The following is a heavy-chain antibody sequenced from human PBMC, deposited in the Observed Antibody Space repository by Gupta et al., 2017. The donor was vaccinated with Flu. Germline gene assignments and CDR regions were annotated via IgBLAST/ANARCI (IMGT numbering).Heavy chain of an antibody. CDR1: TSYY. CDR2: INPSGGST. CDR3: ARDRYCSSTSCHRYYFDY. Sequence: TSYYMHWVRQAPGQGLEWMGKINPSGGSTSYAQKFQGRVTMTRDTSTSTVYMELSSLRSEDTAVYYCARDRYCSSTSCHRYYFDYWGLGTLVTVSS. J-gene: IGHJ4*02. D-gene: IGHD2-2*01. V-gene: IGHV1-46*01.